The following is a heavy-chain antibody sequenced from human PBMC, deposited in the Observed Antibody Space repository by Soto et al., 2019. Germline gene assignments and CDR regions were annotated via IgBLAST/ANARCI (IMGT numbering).Heavy chain of an antibody. V-gene: IGHV3-23*01. CDR3: ALCLNYYDSSGTQTYFDY. CDR1: GFTFSSYA. Sequence: LRLSCAASGFTFSSYAMSWVRQAPGKGLEWVSAISGSGGSTYYADSVKGRFTISRDNSKNTLYLQMNSLRAEDTAVYYCALCLNYYDSSGTQTYFDYWGQGTLVTVSS. J-gene: IGHJ4*02. D-gene: IGHD3-22*01. CDR2: ISGSGGST.